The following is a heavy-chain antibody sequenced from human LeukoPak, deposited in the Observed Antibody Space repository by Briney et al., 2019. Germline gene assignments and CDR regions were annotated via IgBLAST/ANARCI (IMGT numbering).Heavy chain of an antibody. CDR2: INAGNGNT. CDR1: GYTFTSYA. J-gene: IGHJ6*04. D-gene: IGHD6-6*01. CDR3: ARLDSNSSETRGLDV. V-gene: IGHV1-3*01. Sequence: ASVKVSCKASGYTFTSYAIHWVRQAPGQRLEWMGWINAGNGNTKYSQRFQGRVTITRDASASTAYMELSSLKASDTAMYYCARLDSNSSETRGLDVWGKGTTVTVSS.